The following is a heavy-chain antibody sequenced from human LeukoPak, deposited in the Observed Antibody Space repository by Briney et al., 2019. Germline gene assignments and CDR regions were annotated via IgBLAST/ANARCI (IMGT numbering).Heavy chain of an antibody. CDR2: INSDGSST. CDR3: AKTRIAVTGRVFYMDV. Sequence: GGSLRLSCAASGFSFSNYWMHWVRQAPGKGLVWVSRINSDGSSTTYADSVKGRFTISRDNAKNTLYLQMNSLRAEDTAIYYCAKTRIAVTGRVFYMDVWGKGTTVTIS. D-gene: IGHD6-19*01. CDR1: GFSFSNYW. V-gene: IGHV3-74*01. J-gene: IGHJ6*03.